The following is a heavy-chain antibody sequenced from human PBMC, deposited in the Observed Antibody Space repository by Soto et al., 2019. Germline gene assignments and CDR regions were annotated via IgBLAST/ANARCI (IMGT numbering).Heavy chain of an antibody. Sequence: SQTLSLTCAISGDSVSSNSAAWNWIRQSPSRGLEWLGRTYYRSKWYNDYAVSVKSRIAINPDTSKNQFSLQLNSVTPEDTAVYYCARDPHFDGRSSFRSLGNWFDPWGQGTLVTV. J-gene: IGHJ5*02. V-gene: IGHV6-1*01. D-gene: IGHD6-6*01. CDR1: GDSVSSNSAA. CDR3: ARDPHFDGRSSFRSLGNWFDP. CDR2: TYYRSKWYN.